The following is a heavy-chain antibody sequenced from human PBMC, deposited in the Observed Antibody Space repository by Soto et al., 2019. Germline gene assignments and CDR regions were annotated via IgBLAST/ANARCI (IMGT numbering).Heavy chain of an antibody. J-gene: IGHJ4*02. CDR2: IYYSGST. V-gene: IGHV4-59*08. CDR3: ARSGAKQPLRHYDY. Sequence: SETLSLTCTVSGGSISSYYWSWIRQPPGKGLEWIGYIYYSGSTNYNPSLKSRVTISVDTSKNQFSLKLSSVTAADTAVYYCARSGAKQPLRHYDYWGQGTLVTVSS. D-gene: IGHD6-25*01. CDR1: GGSISSYY.